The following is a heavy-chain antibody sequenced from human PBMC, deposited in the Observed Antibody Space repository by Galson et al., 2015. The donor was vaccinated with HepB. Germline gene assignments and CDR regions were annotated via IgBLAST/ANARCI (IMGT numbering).Heavy chain of an antibody. J-gene: IGHJ6*02. Sequence: SLRLSCAASGFTFSSYAMHWVRQAPGKGLEWVAVISYDGSNKYYADSVKGRFTISRDNSKNTLYLQMNSLRAEDTAVYYCAREPITKVRGVIDHQYGMDVWGQGTTVTVSS. D-gene: IGHD3-10*01. V-gene: IGHV3-30*04. CDR2: ISYDGSNK. CDR3: AREPITKVRGVIDHQYGMDV. CDR1: GFTFSSYA.